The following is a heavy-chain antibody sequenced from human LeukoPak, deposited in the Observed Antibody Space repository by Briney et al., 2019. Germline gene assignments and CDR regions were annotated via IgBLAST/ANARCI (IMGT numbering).Heavy chain of an antibody. CDR1: GFTLSSYA. CDR3: ARESSRAEKDYYYYYIDV. J-gene: IGHJ6*03. Sequence: AGSLRLSCAASGFTLSSYAMSWVRQAPGKGLGWVAVISYDGSNKYYPDSKKGRTTISRKNSKHTPYLQINITTAEDTVDYYCARESSRAEKDYYYYYIDVWGKGTTVTVSS. V-gene: IGHV3-30*01. D-gene: IGHD6-6*01. CDR2: ISYDGSNK.